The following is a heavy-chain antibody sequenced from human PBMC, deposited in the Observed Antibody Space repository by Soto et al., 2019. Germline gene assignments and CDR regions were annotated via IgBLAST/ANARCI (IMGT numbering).Heavy chain of an antibody. J-gene: IGHJ5*02. V-gene: IGHV1-69*12. CDR2: IIPIFGTA. Sequence: QVQLVQSGAEVKKPGSSVKVSCKASGGTFSSYAISWVRQAPGQGLEWMGGIIPIFGTANYAQKFQGRVTITADESTSTAYMALSSLRCEDTDVYYCARDFGDSSFPNWFDPWGQGTLVTVSS. D-gene: IGHD6-13*01. CDR1: GGTFSSYA. CDR3: ARDFGDSSFPNWFDP.